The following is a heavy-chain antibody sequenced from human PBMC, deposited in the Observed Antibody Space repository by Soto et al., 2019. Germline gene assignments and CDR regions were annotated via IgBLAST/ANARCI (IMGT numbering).Heavy chain of an antibody. J-gene: IGHJ4*02. D-gene: IGHD4-4*01. CDR2: INHSGST. CDR3: ARATVTTFDY. V-gene: IGHV4-34*01. Sequence: PSETLSLTCAVYGGSFSGYYWSWIRQPPGKGLEWIGEINHSGSTNYNPSLKSRVTISVDTSKNQFSLKLSSVTAADTAVYYCARATVTTFDYRGQGTLVTVSS. CDR1: GGSFSGYY.